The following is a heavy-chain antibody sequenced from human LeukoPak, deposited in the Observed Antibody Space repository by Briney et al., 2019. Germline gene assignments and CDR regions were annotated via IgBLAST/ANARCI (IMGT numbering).Heavy chain of an antibody. D-gene: IGHD1-26*01. J-gene: IGHJ5*02. CDR1: GFTFSSYA. CDR3: AKGFSEWELWTNWFDP. V-gene: IGHV3-23*01. CDR2: ISGSGGST. Sequence: GGSLRLSCAASGFTFSSYAMSWIRQAPGKGLEWVSAISGSGGSTYYADSVKGRFTISRDNSKNTLYLQMNSLRAEDTAVYYCAKGFSEWELWTNWFDPWGQGTLVTVSS.